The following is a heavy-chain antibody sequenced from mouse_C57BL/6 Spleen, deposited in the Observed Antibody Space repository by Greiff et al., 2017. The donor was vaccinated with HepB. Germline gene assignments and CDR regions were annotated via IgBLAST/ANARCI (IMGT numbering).Heavy chain of an antibody. J-gene: IGHJ2*01. Sequence: QVQLKESGAELVKPGASVKISCKASGYAFSSYWMNWVKQWPGKGLEWIGQIYPGDGDTNYNGKFKGKATLTADKSSSTAYMQLSSLTSEDSAVYFCARRTVVATDYFDYWGQGTTLTVSS. CDR2: IYPGDGDT. CDR3: ARRTVVATDYFDY. D-gene: IGHD1-1*01. CDR1: GYAFSSYW. V-gene: IGHV1-80*01.